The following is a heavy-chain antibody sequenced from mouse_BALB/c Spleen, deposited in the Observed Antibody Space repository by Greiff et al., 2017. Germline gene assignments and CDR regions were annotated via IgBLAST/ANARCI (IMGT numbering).Heavy chain of an antibody. CDR1: GFTFSSYA. J-gene: IGHJ3*01. CDR2: ISSGGSYT. CDR3: ARERDYGQAWFAY. D-gene: IGHD1-2*01. V-gene: IGHV5-9-4*01. Sequence: EVQLVESGGGLVKPGGSLKLSCAASGFTFSSYAMSWVRQSPEKRLEWVAEISSGGSYTYYPDTVTGRFTISRDNAKNTLYLEMSSLRSEDTAMYYCARERDYGQAWFAYWGQGTLVTVSA.